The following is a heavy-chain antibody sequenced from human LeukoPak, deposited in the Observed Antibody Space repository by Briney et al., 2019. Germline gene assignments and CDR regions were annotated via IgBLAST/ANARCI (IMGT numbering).Heavy chain of an antibody. CDR3: ARSFGRYYDSSGLYYFDY. CDR2: ISSSSSTI. CDR1: GFTFSSYS. J-gene: IGHJ4*02. Sequence: GALRLSCAASGFTFSSYSMNWVRQAPGKGLEWVSYISSSSSTIYYADSVKGRFTISRDNAKNSLYLQMNSLRDEDTAVYYCARSFGRYYDSSGLYYFDYWGQGTLVTVSS. D-gene: IGHD3-22*01. V-gene: IGHV3-48*02.